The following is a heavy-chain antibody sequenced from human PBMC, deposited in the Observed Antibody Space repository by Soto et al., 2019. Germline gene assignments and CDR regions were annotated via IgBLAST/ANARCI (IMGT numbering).Heavy chain of an antibody. CDR1: GFTFNNYW. J-gene: IGHJ4*02. CDR3: ARDLKGYYLDY. V-gene: IGHV3-7*01. Sequence: EVQLVESGGALVQPGGSLRLSCAVSGFTFNNYWMNWVRQAPGKGLEWVASIKQDGREKNYVDSVKGRFTISRDNAKNSLYLPMNSLRAECAAVSYCARDLKGYYLDYWGRVTLATVSS. CDR2: IKQDGREK.